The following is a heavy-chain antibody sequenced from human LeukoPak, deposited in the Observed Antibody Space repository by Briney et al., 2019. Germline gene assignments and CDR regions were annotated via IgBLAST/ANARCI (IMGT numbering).Heavy chain of an antibody. D-gene: IGHD4-17*01. J-gene: IGHJ4*02. CDR3: ARDHYGDYVFDY. CDR2: IYYSGST. CDR1: GGSISSYY. V-gene: IGHV4-59*12. Sequence: SETLSLTCTVSGGSISSYYWSWIRQPPGKGLEWIGYIYYSGSTNYNPSLKSRVTISVDTSKNQFSLKLSSVTAGDTAVYYCARDHYGDYVFDYWGQGTLVTVSS.